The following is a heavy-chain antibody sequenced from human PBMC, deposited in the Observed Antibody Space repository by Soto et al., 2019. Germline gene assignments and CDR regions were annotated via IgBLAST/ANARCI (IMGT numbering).Heavy chain of an antibody. D-gene: IGHD6-13*01. CDR2: MNPNSGNT. V-gene: IGHV1-8*01. J-gene: IGHJ3*02. CDR3: ARGWSSSQGDDAFDI. Sequence: ASVKVSCKASGYTFTSYDINWVRQATGQGLEWMGWMNPNSGNTGYAQKFQGRVTMTRNTSISTAYMELSSLRSGDTAVYYCARGWSSSQGDDAFDIWGQGTMVTVSS. CDR1: GYTFTSYD.